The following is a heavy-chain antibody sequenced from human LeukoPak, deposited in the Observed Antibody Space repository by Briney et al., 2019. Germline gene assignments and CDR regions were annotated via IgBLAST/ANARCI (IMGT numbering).Heavy chain of an antibody. D-gene: IGHD6-13*01. CDR1: GFTFDDYA. CDR3: AKDSSSRTNYGMDV. CDR2: ISWNSGSI. J-gene: IGHJ6*02. Sequence: PGRSLRLSCAASGFTFDDYAMHWVRQAPGKGLEWVSGISWNSGSIGYADSVKGRFTISRDNAKNSLYLQMNSLRAEDTALYYCAKDSSSRTNYGMDVWGQGTTVTVSS. V-gene: IGHV3-9*01.